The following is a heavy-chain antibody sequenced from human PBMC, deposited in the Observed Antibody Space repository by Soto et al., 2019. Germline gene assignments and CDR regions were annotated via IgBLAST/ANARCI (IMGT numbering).Heavy chain of an antibody. CDR3: ARRGIAALGYFDY. Sequence: GGSLRLSCAASGFTFSSYAMSWVRQAPGKGLEWVSAISGSGGSTYYADSVKGRFTISRDNSKNTLYLQMNSLRAEDTAVYYCARRGIAALGYFDYWGQGTLVTVSS. V-gene: IGHV3-23*01. CDR1: GFTFSSYA. D-gene: IGHD6-6*01. CDR2: ISGSGGST. J-gene: IGHJ4*02.